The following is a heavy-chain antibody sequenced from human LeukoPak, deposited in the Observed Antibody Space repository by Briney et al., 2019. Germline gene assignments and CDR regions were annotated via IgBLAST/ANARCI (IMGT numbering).Heavy chain of an antibody. CDR3: ARPPYSGSYSYSGSYSYYFDY. CDR1: GFTFSSYE. D-gene: IGHD1-26*01. V-gene: IGHV3-48*03. CDR2: ISSSGSTI. J-gene: IGHJ4*02. Sequence: GGSLRLSRAASGFTFSSYEMNWVRQAPGKGLEWVSYISSSGSTIYYADSVKGRFTISRDNAKNSLYLQMNSLRAEDTAVYYCARPPYSGSYSYSGSYSYYFDYWGQGTLVTVSS.